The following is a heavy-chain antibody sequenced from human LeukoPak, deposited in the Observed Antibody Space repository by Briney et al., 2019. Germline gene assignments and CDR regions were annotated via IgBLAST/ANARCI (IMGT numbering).Heavy chain of an antibody. V-gene: IGHV4-39*07. CDR1: GGSTGSSSYY. CDR3: ASGRYYDILTGTHWFDP. CDR2: IYYSGST. D-gene: IGHD3-9*01. J-gene: IGHJ5*02. Sequence: SETLSLTCTVSGGSTGSSSYYWGWIRQSPGKGLEWIGSIYYSGSTYYNPSLKSRVTISVDTYKNQFSLKLSSVTAADTAVYYCASGRYYDILTGTHWFDPWGQGTLVTVSS.